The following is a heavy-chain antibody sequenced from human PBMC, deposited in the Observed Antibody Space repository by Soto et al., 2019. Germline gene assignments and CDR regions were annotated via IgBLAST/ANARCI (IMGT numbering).Heavy chain of an antibody. D-gene: IGHD3-16*01. CDR3: AMVDVYVTPSPQDV. CDR1: GYTFSNFA. V-gene: IGHV1-3*01. J-gene: IGHJ6*02. Sequence: GASVKVSCKASGYTFSNFAMHWVRQAPGQRLEWMGWINAGNWNTKYSQKFQGRVTITRDTSASTAYMELRSLRSNDTAIYYCAMVDVYVTPSPQDVWGQGTTVTVSS. CDR2: INAGNWNT.